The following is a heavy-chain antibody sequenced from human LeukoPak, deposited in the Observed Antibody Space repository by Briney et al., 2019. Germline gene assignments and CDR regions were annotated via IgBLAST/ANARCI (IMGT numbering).Heavy chain of an antibody. D-gene: IGHD5-12*01. CDR2: INPNSGGT. CDR1: GYTFTSYY. Sequence: ASVKVSCKASGYTFTSYYMHWVRQAPGQGLEWMGWINPNSGGTNYAQKFQGRVTMTRDTSISTAYMELSRLRSDDTAVYYCARDQGTATTHPFDYWGQGTLVTVSS. CDR3: ARDQGTATTHPFDY. V-gene: IGHV1-2*02. J-gene: IGHJ4*02.